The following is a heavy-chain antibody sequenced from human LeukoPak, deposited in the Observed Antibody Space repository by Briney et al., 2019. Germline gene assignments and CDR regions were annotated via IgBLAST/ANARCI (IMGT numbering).Heavy chain of an antibody. CDR2: IYYSGST. V-gene: IGHV4-59*08. CDR3: ARHLSGSYYKNGMDV. D-gene: IGHD3-10*01. J-gene: IGHJ6*02. CDR1: GGSISSYY. Sequence: SETLSLTCTVSGGSISSYYWSWIRQPPGKGLEWIGYIYYSGSTNYNPSLKSRVTISVDTSKNQFSLKLSSVTAADTAVYYCARHLSGSYYKNGMDVWGQGTTVTVSS.